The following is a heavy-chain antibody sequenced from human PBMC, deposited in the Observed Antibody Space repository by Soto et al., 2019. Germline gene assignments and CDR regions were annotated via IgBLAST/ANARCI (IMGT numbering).Heavy chain of an antibody. Sequence: QLQLQESGPGLVKPSETLSLTCTVSGGSISSSSYYWGWIRQPPGKGLEWIGSIYYSGSTYYNPSLKSRVTISVDTSKNQFSLKLSSVTAADTAVYYCARHSSDLRFLEWLAGSGFGWFDPWGQGTLVTVSS. J-gene: IGHJ5*02. CDR2: IYYSGST. V-gene: IGHV4-39*01. D-gene: IGHD3-3*01. CDR1: GGSISSSSYY. CDR3: ARHSSDLRFLEWLAGSGFGWFDP.